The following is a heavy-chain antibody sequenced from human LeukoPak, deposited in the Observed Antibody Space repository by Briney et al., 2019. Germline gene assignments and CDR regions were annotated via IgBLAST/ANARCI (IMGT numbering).Heavy chain of an antibody. CDR2: ISSSGTTI. Sequence: GGSLRLSCAASGLTFSDYYMSWIRQAPGKGLEWVSYISSSGTTIYYADSVKGRFTISRDNAKNSLYLQMNSLRAEDTAVYFCARWYSSGCLDYWGQGTLVTVSS. CDR1: GLTFSDYY. D-gene: IGHD3-22*01. J-gene: IGHJ4*02. CDR3: ARWYSSGCLDY. V-gene: IGHV3-11*01.